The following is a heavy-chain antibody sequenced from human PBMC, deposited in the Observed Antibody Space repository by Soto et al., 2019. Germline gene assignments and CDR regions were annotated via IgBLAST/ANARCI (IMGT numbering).Heavy chain of an antibody. D-gene: IGHD2-2*01. Sequence: QVQLVQSGAEVKKPGSSVKVSCKASGGTFSSYTISWVRQAPGQGLEWMGRIIPILGIANYAQKFQGRVTITADKSTCTAYMALSGLSSEETAVYYCARDVVVVPAAMYGCLDYWGQGPLFTVSS. J-gene: IGHJ4*02. CDR2: IIPILGIA. CDR1: GGTFSSYT. V-gene: IGHV1-69*08. CDR3: ARDVVVVPAAMYGCLDY.